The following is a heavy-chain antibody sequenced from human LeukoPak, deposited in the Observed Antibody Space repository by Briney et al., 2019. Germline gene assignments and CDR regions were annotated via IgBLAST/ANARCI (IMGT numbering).Heavy chain of an antibody. Sequence: GGSLRLSCEASGFTLSRNWLTWVRQAPGKGLEWVANINQDGSEKYYVDSVKGRFTISRDNAKNSLYLQMNSLRAEDTAVYYCAKVSYYDYVWGSEIDYWGQGTLVTVSS. V-gene: IGHV3-7*03. CDR1: GFTLSRNW. D-gene: IGHD3-16*01. CDR3: AKVSYYDYVWGSEIDY. CDR2: INQDGSEK. J-gene: IGHJ4*02.